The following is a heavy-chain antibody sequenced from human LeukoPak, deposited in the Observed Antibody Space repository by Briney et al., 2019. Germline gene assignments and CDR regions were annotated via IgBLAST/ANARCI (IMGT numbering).Heavy chain of an antibody. CDR2: IYYSGST. Sequence: PSETLSLTCTVSGGSISSGGYYWSWIRQHPGKGLEWIGYIYYSGSTYYNPSLKSRVTISVDTSKNQFSLKLSSVTAADTAVYYCATDKETQLALDYWGQGTLVTVSS. J-gene: IGHJ4*02. CDR1: GGSISSGGYY. V-gene: IGHV4-31*03. CDR3: ATDKETQLALDY. D-gene: IGHD3-3*02.